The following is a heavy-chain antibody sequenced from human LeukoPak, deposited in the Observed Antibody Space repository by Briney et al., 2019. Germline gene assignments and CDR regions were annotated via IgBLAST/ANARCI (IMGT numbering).Heavy chain of an antibody. CDR3: ARVRSTMRKFDY. CDR1: GGSVSSSSYY. V-gene: IGHV4-39*07. J-gene: IGHJ4*02. D-gene: IGHD1-14*01. Sequence: SETLSLTCTVSGGSVSSSSYYWGWIRQPPGRGLEWIGSIYYSGSTNYNPSLKSRVTISVDTSKNQFSLKLSSVTAADTAVYYCARVRSTMRKFDYWGQGTLVTVSS. CDR2: IYYSGST.